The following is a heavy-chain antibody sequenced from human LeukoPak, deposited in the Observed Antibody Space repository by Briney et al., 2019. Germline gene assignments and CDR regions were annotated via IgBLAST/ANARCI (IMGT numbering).Heavy chain of an antibody. CDR3: ARGSAPSIVATISPDDAFDI. CDR2: ISYDGSNK. D-gene: IGHD5-12*01. CDR1: GFTFSSYA. V-gene: IGHV3-30*04. J-gene: IGHJ3*02. Sequence: GRSLRLSCAASGFTFSSYAMHWVRQAPGKGLEWAAVISYDGSNKYYADSVKGRFTISRDNSKNTLYLQMNSLRAEDTAVYYCARGSAPSIVATISPDDAFDIWGQGTMVTVSS.